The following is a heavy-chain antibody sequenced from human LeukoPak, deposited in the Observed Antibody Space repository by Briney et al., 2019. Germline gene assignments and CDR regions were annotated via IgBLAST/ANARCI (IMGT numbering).Heavy chain of an antibody. CDR2: ISYDGSNK. J-gene: IGHJ3*02. D-gene: IGHD1-26*01. CDR1: GYSFIHYY. CDR3: AKDDSGGAFDI. Sequence: SCKPSGYSFIHYYIHWVRQAPGKGLEWVAVISYDGSNKYYADSVKGRFTISRDNSKNTLYLQMNSLRAEDTAVYYCAKDDSGGAFDIWGQGTMVTVSS. V-gene: IGHV3-30*18.